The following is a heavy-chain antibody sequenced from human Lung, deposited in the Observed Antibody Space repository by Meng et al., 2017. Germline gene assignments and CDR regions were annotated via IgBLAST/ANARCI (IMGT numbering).Heavy chain of an antibody. CDR1: GGSFSSSNG. Sequence: QGHVQESGPGVVRPAGPLSPPCRVSGGSFSSSNGWRWVRQPPGKGLEWSGEIYHSGSTNYNPSLKGRVTISVDKSKNQFSLKLSSVTAADTAVYYCARRGLWLDPQNFDYWGQGTLVAVSS. D-gene: IGHD6-19*01. J-gene: IGHJ4*02. CDR3: ARRGLWLDPQNFDY. CDR2: IYHSGST. V-gene: IGHV4-4*02.